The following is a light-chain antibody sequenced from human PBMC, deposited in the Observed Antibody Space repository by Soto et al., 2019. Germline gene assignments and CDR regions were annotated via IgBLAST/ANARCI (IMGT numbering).Light chain of an antibody. CDR1: QSVSKY. V-gene: IGKV3-11*01. Sequence: EIVLTQSPATLSLPPGERATLSCRTSQSVSKYFAWYQQKPGRAPRLLIYDASSRATGIPARFIGSGSGTDFTLTISSLEPEDFAIYYCQQRSNWPITFGKGTHWRL. J-gene: IGKJ5*01. CDR3: QQRSNWPIT. CDR2: DAS.